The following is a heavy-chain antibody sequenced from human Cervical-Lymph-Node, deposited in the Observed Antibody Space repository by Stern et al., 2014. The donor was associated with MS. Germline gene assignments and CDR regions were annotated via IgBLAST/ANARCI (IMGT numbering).Heavy chain of an antibody. CDR2: IFPIFGTA. J-gene: IGHJ6*02. Sequence: VQLVESGAEVKKPGSSVKVSCEASGGTFSSYAIRWVRQAPGQGLEWMGGIFPIFGTANYAQKVKGRVTITADTSQSTAYMELSSLRSEDTAVYYCARGELKEGLVRGMDVWGQGTTVTVSS. V-gene: IGHV1-69*06. D-gene: IGHD1-26*01. CDR1: GGTFSSYA. CDR3: ARGELKEGLVRGMDV.